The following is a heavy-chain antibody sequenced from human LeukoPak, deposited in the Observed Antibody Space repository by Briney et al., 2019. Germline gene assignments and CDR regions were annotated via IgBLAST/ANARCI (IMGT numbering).Heavy chain of an antibody. J-gene: IGHJ4*02. Sequence: GGSLGLSCVASGFIFSSSWKSWVRQAPGKGLEWVANIKQDGSEKDYADSVKGRFTISRDNAKNSLYLRMNSLRAEDTAVYYCASMFNWNYGKDYWGQGTLVTVSS. CDR2: IKQDGSEK. V-gene: IGHV3-7*01. D-gene: IGHD1-7*01. CDR1: GFIFSSSW. CDR3: ASMFNWNYGKDY.